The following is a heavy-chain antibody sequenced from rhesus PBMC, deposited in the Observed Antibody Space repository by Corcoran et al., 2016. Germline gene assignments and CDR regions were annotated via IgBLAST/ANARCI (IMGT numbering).Heavy chain of an antibody. CDR1: GFTFSSYG. J-gene: IGHJ4*01. CDR3: AKSGYSYLGFDY. CDR2: INGGWGST. V-gene: IGHV3S5*01. D-gene: IGHD5-24*01. Sequence: EVQLVETGGGLVQPGGSLKLSCAASGFTFSSYGMSWVRQAPGKGLEWVSAINGGWGSTNYAESVKGRFNISRDNSKNTLSLQMNSLRAEDTAVYYCAKSGYSYLGFDYWGQGVLVTVSS.